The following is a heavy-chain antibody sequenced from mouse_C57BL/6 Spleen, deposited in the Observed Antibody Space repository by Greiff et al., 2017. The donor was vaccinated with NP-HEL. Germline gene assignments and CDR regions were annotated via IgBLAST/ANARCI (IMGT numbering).Heavy chain of an antibody. CDR2: IDPANGNT. J-gene: IGHJ3*01. Sequence: VQLQQSVAELVRPGASVKLSCTASGFNIKNTYMYWVKQRPEQGLEWIGRIDPANGNTEYAPKFQGKATITADTSSNTAYLQLSSLTSEDTAIYYCAREDYDGFAYWGQGTLVTVSA. D-gene: IGHD2-4*01. CDR3: AREDYDGFAY. CDR1: GFNIKNTY. V-gene: IGHV14-3*01.